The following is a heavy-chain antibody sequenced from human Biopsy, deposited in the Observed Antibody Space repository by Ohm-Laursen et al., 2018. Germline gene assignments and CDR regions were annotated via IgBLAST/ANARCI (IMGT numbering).Heavy chain of an antibody. J-gene: IGHJ3*02. D-gene: IGHD1-26*01. CDR1: GYSFSNYG. Sequence: ASVKVSCKASGYSFSNYGISWVRQAPGQGLEWMGWISDYSGKTNYAQKFQGRVTMTTVTSTTTAYMELRGLKSDDTAVYYCARVLGGAYYSYAFDIWGQGTLVIVSS. CDR3: ARVLGGAYYSYAFDI. CDR2: ISDYSGKT. V-gene: IGHV1-18*01.